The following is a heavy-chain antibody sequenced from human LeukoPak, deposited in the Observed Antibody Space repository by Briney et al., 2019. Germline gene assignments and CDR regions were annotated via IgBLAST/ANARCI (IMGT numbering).Heavy chain of an antibody. J-gene: IGHJ4*02. Sequence: PGRSLRLSCAASGFTFSSYAMHWVRQAPGKGLEWVAVISYDGSNKYYADSVKGRFTISRDNSKNTLYLQMNSLRAEDTAVYYCAKDYSYGFDYWGQGTLVTVSS. CDR1: GFTFSSYA. CDR2: ISYDGSNK. CDR3: AKDYSYGFDY. V-gene: IGHV3-30*04. D-gene: IGHD5-18*01.